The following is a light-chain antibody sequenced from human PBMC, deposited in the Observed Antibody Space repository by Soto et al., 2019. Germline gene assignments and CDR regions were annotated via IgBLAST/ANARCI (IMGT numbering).Light chain of an antibody. CDR1: LSVNSSY. CDR2: YAS. CDR3: QQYGSSPLFT. J-gene: IGKJ3*01. Sequence: ESAVTPSPGTLSLSRGERATICCRASLSVNSSYLAWYQQRPGQAPRLVIYYASSRATGIPDRCSGSGSGTDFALTIIRLEPEDFAVYYCQQYGSSPLFTFGPGTKGDIK. V-gene: IGKV3-20*01.